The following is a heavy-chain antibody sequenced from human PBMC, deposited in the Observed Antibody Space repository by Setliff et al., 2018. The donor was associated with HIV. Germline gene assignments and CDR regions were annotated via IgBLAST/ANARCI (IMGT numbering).Heavy chain of an antibody. CDR1: GFSFSTYG. J-gene: IGHJ6*02. CDR3: ARSATNYNYYYYGMDV. CDR2: IWYDESLN. D-gene: IGHD4-4*01. V-gene: IGHV3-33*01. Sequence: GESLRLSCAASGFSFSTYGMHWVRQAPGKGLEWVALIWYDESLNYYADSVKGRFTISRDNSKKTLFLQMNSLRAEDTGVYYCARSATNYNYYYYGMDVWGQGTTVTVSS.